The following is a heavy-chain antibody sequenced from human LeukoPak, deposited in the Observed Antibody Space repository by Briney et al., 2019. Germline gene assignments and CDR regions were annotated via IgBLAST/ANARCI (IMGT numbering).Heavy chain of an antibody. CDR2: IRSKAYGGTT. Sequence: PGGSLRLSCTASGFTFGDYATSWVRQAPGKGLEWVGFIRSKAYGGTTEYAASVKGGFTISRDDSKSIAYLQMNSLKTEDTAVYYCTRDRIVVVPAAIGYFDYWGQGTLVTVSS. D-gene: IGHD2-2*02. V-gene: IGHV3-49*04. CDR3: TRDRIVVVPAAIGYFDY. CDR1: GFTFGDYA. J-gene: IGHJ4*02.